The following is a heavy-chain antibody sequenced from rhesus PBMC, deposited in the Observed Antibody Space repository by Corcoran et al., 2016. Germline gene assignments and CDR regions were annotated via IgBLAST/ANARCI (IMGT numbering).Heavy chain of an antibody. CDR3: ASYYNSWTGWVRY. Sequence: QLQLQESGPGLVKPSETLSVTCAVSGGSISRSYWSWIRQAPVKGLEWIGYTYGSGRSTDDNPSLQSGVTLSVDTSKNQLSLKLSSVTAADTAVYSWASYYNSWTGWVRYWGQGVLVTVSS. J-gene: IGHJ4*01. V-gene: IGHV4-169*02. CDR2: TYGSGRST. D-gene: IGHD3-3*01. CDR1: GGSISRSY.